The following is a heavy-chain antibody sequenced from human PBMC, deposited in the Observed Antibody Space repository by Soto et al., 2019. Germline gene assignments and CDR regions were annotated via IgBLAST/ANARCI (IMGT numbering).Heavy chain of an antibody. J-gene: IGHJ4*02. CDR1: GFTFSTFG. V-gene: IGHV3-30*03. Sequence: QVQLVESGGGVVQPGRSLRLSCAASGFTFSTFGMHWVRQAPGKGLEWVAAISYDGSNKYYADSVKGRFTSSRDNSKNTRYLQMNGLRAEDTAVYYCASAVRRAGGWDFDYWGQGTLVTVSS. D-gene: IGHD1-26*01. CDR3: ASAVRRAGGWDFDY. CDR2: ISYDGSNK.